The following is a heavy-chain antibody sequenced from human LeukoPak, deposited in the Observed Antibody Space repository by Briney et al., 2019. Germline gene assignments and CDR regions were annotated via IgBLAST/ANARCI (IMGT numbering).Heavy chain of an antibody. CDR1: GFTFSSYA. D-gene: IGHD6-19*01. Sequence: GRSLRLSCAASGFTFSSYAMHWVRQAPGKGLEWVAVISYDGSNKYYADSVKGRFTIPRDNSKNTLYLQLNSLRAEDTAVYYCARDLLSLSSRWYDYWGQGTLVTVSS. CDR3: ARDLLSLSSRWYDY. V-gene: IGHV3-30-3*01. CDR2: ISYDGSNK. J-gene: IGHJ4*02.